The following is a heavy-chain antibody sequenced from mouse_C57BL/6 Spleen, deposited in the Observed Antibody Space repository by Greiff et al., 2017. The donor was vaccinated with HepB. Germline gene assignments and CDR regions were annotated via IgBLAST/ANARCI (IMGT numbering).Heavy chain of an antibody. V-gene: IGHV5-6*01. CDR3: ARQNTTVVAPFAY. D-gene: IGHD1-1*01. Sequence: EVHLVESGGDLVKPGGSLKLSCAASGFTFSSYGMSWVRQTPDKRLEWVATISSGGSYTYYPDSVKGRFTISRDNAKNTLYLQMSSLKSEDTAMYYCARQNTTVVAPFAYWGQGTLVTVSA. CDR2: ISSGGSYT. CDR1: GFTFSSYG. J-gene: IGHJ3*01.